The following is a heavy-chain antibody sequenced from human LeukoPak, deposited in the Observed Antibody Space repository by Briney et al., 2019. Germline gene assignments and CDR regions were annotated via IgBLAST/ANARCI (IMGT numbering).Heavy chain of an antibody. Sequence: GASVKVSCKASGYTFTSYYMHWVRQAPGQGLEWMGIINPGGGSTSYAQKFQGRVTMTRDMSTSTVYMELSSLRSEDTAVYYCARDFVVGAPFDYWGQGTLVTVSS. J-gene: IGHJ4*02. CDR1: GYTFTSYY. CDR2: INPGGGST. V-gene: IGHV1-46*01. CDR3: ARDFVVGAPFDY. D-gene: IGHD2-15*01.